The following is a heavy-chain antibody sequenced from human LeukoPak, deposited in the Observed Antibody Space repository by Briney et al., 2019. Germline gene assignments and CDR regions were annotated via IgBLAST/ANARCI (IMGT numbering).Heavy chain of an antibody. CDR2: IYYSGST. J-gene: IGHJ4*02. CDR1: GGSISSYY. CDR3: ATGGYTVPDY. Sequence: SETLSLTCTVSGGSISSYYWSWIRQPPGKGLEWIGYIYYSGSTNYNPSLKSRVTISVDTSKNQFSLKLSSVTAADTAVYYCATGGYTVPDYWGQGTLVTVSS. D-gene: IGHD2-8*02. V-gene: IGHV4-59*01.